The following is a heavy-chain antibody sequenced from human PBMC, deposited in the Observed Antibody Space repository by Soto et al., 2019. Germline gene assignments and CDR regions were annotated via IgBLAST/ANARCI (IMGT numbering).Heavy chain of an antibody. J-gene: IGHJ4*02. V-gene: IGHV3-30-3*01. CDR3: ARNWGYSYGYPPGY. CDR2: ISYDGSDK. CDR1: GFTFSSYT. Sequence: GGSLRLSCAASGFTFSSYTMHWVRQAPGKGLEWVAVISYDGSDKYYADSVKGRFTISRDNSKNTLYLQMNSLRAEDTAVYYCARNWGYSYGYPPGYWGQGTLVTVSS. D-gene: IGHD5-18*01.